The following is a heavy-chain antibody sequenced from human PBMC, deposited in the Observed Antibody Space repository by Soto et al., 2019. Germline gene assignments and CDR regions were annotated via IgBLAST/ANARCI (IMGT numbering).Heavy chain of an antibody. V-gene: IGHV4-31*03. Sequence: QVQLQESGPGLVKPSQTLSLICTVSGGSINSGGYYWNWIRQHPGKGLEWIGYIYYRGSTYYNPFLRSRVTKAADTSENQCSLKLSTVTDTDTDVHFSARGSRQCGYSSSWVFDYWCQGTLVNVSS. D-gene: IGHD6-13*01. CDR3: ARGSRQCGYSSSWVFDY. CDR2: IYYRGST. J-gene: IGHJ4*02. CDR1: GGSINSGGYY.